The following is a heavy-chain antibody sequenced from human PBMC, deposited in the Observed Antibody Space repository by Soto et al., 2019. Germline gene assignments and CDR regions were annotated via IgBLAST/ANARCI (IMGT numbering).Heavy chain of an antibody. Sequence: QVQLVQSGAEVKKPGASVKVSCKASGYTFTSYGISWVRQAPGQGLEWMGWISAYNGNTNYAQKLQGRVTMTTDTTTSTAYMELRSQRSDDTSVYYCARETDNWPYAGVDYWGQGTLVTVSS. J-gene: IGHJ4*02. CDR3: ARETDNWPYAGVDY. V-gene: IGHV1-18*04. CDR1: GYTFTSYG. CDR2: ISAYNGNT. D-gene: IGHD1-20*01.